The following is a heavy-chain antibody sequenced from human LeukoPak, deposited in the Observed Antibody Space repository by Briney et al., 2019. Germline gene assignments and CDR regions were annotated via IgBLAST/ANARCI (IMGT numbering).Heavy chain of an antibody. CDR3: AKGGYSYDSSGHNYFDY. V-gene: IGHV3-30*02. Sequence: GGSLRLSCAASGFTFSSYWMHWVRQAPGKGLEWVAFIRYDGSKKYYSDSVKGRFTISRDNSKNSLYLQMNSLRAEDTAVYYCAKGGYSYDSSGHNYFDYWGQGTLVTVSA. D-gene: IGHD3-22*01. CDR1: GFTFSSYW. J-gene: IGHJ4*02. CDR2: IRYDGSKK.